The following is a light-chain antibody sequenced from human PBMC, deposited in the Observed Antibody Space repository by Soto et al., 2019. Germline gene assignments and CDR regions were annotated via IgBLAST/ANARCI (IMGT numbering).Light chain of an antibody. V-gene: IGLV2-8*01. J-gene: IGLJ3*02. Sequence: QSALTQPPSASGSPGQSVPISCTGTSSDVGAYKYVSWYQQYPGKAPKLMIYEVNKRPSGVPDRFSGSKSGNTASLTVSGLQAEDEADYYCTSYTGSNIWVFGGGTKLTVL. CDR2: EVN. CDR1: SSDVGAYKY. CDR3: TSYTGSNIWV.